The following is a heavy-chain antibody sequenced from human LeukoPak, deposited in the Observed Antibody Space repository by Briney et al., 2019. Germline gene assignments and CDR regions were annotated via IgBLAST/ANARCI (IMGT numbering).Heavy chain of an antibody. V-gene: IGHV3-48*01. Sequence: GGSLRLSCAASGFTVSSNYMNWVRQAPGKGLEWVSYISSSSSTIYYAESVKGRFTISRDNAKNSLYLQMNSLRAEDTAVYYCARATVTTFGDAFEIWGQGTMVTVSS. CDR3: ARATVTTFGDAFEI. CDR2: ISSSSSTI. D-gene: IGHD4-17*01. J-gene: IGHJ3*02. CDR1: GFTVSSNY.